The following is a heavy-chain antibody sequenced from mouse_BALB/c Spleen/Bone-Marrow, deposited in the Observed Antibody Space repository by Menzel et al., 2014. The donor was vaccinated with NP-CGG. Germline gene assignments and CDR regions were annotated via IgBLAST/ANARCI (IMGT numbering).Heavy chain of an antibody. Sequence: EVQRVESGGGLVKPGGSLKLSCAASGFTFSDYYMYWVRQTPEKRLEWVATISDGGSYTYYPDSVKGRFTTSRDNAKNNLYLQMSSLKSEDTAMYYCANYYGSTWFAYWGQGTLVTVSA. J-gene: IGHJ3*01. V-gene: IGHV5-4*02. D-gene: IGHD1-1*01. CDR1: GFTFSDYY. CDR3: ANYYGSTWFAY. CDR2: ISDGGSYT.